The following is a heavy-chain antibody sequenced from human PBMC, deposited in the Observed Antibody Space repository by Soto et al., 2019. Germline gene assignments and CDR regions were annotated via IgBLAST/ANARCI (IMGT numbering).Heavy chain of an antibody. CDR1: GFTFSSYA. CDR2: ISGSGGST. D-gene: IGHD3-10*01. V-gene: IGHV3-23*01. CDR3: AKVDYYGSGSYYNGDYYYGMDV. Sequence: GGSLRLSCAASGFTFSSYAMSWVRQAPGKGLEWVSAISGSGGSTYYADSVKGRFTISRDNSKNTLYLQMNSLRAEDTAVYYCAKVDYYGSGSYYNGDYYYGMDVWGQGTTVTVSS. J-gene: IGHJ6*02.